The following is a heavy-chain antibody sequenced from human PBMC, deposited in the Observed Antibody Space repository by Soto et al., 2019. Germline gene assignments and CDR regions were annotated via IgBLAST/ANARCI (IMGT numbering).Heavy chain of an antibody. Sequence: QVQLVESGGGVVQPGRSLRLSCVASGFILNNYGIHWVRQAPGKGLEWVAIIWFDGCLKFYADCVKGRFTIARDNAKNSLHLQMNSLRVEGTAVYHCVRADLGNYKHYYYGIDVRSQRSTITVSS. CDR1: GFILNNYG. CDR3: VRADLGNYKHYYYGIDV. J-gene: IGHJ6*02. V-gene: IGHV3-33*01. CDR2: IWFDGCLK. D-gene: IGHD1-7*01.